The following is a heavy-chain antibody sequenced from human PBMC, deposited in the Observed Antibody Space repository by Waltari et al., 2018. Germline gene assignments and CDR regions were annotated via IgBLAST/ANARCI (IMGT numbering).Heavy chain of an antibody. J-gene: IGHJ4*02. CDR3: ARDQPDCSGGSCYSGADY. Sequence: WVSYISSSGSTIYYADSVKGRFTISRDNAKNSLYLQMNSLRAEDTAVYYCARDQPDCSGGSCYSGADYWGQGTLVTVSS. V-gene: IGHV3-48*03. CDR2: ISSSGSTI. D-gene: IGHD2-15*01.